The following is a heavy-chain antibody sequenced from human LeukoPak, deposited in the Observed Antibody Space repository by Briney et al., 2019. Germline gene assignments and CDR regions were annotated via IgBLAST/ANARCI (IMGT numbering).Heavy chain of an antibody. CDR2: INHSGRT. Sequence: SETLSLTCAVYGGSFNGYYWSWIRQPPGKGLKWIGEINHSGRTNYNPSLKTRVTMSVDTSKNQFSLKLSSVTAADAAVYYCARSNPWDYGSGTYYFDYWGQGTLVTVSS. CDR1: GGSFNGYY. J-gene: IGHJ4*02. D-gene: IGHD3-10*01. V-gene: IGHV4-34*01. CDR3: ARSNPWDYGSGTYYFDY.